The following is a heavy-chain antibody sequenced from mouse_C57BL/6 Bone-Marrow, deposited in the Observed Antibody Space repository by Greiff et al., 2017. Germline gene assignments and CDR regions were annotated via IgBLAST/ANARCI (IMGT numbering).Heavy chain of an antibody. Sequence: QVTLKVSGPGILQPSQTLSLTCSFSGFSLSTFGMGVGWIRQPSGKGLEWLAHIWWDDDKYYNPALKRRLTISKDTSKNQVFLKIANVDTADTATYYCARMRRGIGDYYGSSSFDYWGQGTTLTVSS. V-gene: IGHV8-8*01. CDR1: GFSLSTFGMG. CDR2: IWWDDDK. D-gene: IGHD1-1*01. CDR3: ARMRRGIGDYYGSSSFDY. J-gene: IGHJ2*01.